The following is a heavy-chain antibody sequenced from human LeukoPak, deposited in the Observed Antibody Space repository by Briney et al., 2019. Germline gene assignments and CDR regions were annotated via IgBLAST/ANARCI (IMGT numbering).Heavy chain of an antibody. J-gene: IGHJ3*02. CDR2: INPSGGNT. V-gene: IGHV1-46*01. CDR1: GYTFTRYY. CDR3: ARERSSGYNDAFDI. Sequence: ASVKVSCKASGYTFTRYYMHWVRQAPGQGLEWMGIINPSGGNTNYAQKFQGRVTMTRDMSTSTVYMELSSLRSEDTAVYYCARERSSGYNDAFDIWGQGAMVTVSS. D-gene: IGHD3-22*01.